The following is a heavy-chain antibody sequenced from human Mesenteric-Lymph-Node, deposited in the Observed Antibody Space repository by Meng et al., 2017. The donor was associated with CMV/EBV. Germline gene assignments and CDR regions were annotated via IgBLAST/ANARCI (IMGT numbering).Heavy chain of an antibody. CDR3: ARELPGIIHTVDV. CDR1: GFIFSNYG. CDR2: VYSGGRP. V-gene: IGHV3-66*02. J-gene: IGHJ6*02. D-gene: IGHD3-3*01. Sequence: GESLKISCAASGFIFSNYGMMWVRQAPGKRLEWVSVVYSGGRPYYADSVKGRFTISRDNSRNTLYLQMNSLRDEDTAVYFCARELPGIIHTVDVWGQGTTVTVSS.